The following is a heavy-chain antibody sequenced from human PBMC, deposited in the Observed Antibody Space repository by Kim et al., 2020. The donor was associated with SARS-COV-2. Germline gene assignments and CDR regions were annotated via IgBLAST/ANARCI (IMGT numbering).Heavy chain of an antibody. CDR2: INHSGST. CDR1: GGSFSGYY. V-gene: IGHV4-34*01. CDR3: SRGPYDFWSGYPPHPYSF. D-gene: IGHD3-3*01. Sequence: SETLSLTCAVYGGSFSGYYCSWIRQPPGKGLEWIGVINHSGSTNYNPSLKSRVTISVDTSKNQFSLMLISVTAADTAVYYCSRGPYDFWSGYPPHPYSF. J-gene: IGHJ3*01.